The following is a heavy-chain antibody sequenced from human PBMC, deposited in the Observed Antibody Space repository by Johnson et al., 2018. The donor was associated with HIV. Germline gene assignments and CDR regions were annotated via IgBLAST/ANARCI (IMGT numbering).Heavy chain of an antibody. D-gene: IGHD3-10*01. CDR2: IRYDGSNK. V-gene: IGHV3-30*02. J-gene: IGHJ3*02. Sequence: QVQLVESGGGVVQPGGSLRLSCAASGFTFSSYGMHWVRQAPGKGLEWVAFIRYDGSNKYYADSVKGRFTIYRDNSKNTLYLQMNSLRAEDTAVYYCAKERSFTADAFDIWGQGTMVTVSS. CDR1: GFTFSSYG. CDR3: AKERSFTADAFDI.